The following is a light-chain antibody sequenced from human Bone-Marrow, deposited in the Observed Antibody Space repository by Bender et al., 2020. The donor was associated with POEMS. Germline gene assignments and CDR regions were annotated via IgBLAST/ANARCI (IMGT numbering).Light chain of an antibody. CDR2: GVN. CDR1: HYDIGSYNL. CDR3: CSYAENNFFV. Sequence: QSVLAQSASVSASPGQSITISCNGDHYDIGSYNLVSWYQQLPGKGPKLLIFGVNKRPSGVSSRFSGSKSVNTASLTISALQPEDEATYYCCSYAENNFFVFGGGTRLNVL. V-gene: IGLV2-23*02. J-gene: IGLJ3*02.